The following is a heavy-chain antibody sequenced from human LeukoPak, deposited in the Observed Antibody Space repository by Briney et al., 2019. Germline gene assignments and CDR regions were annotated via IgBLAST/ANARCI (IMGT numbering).Heavy chain of an antibody. V-gene: IGHV3-23*01. CDR1: GFTFSSYA. Sequence: GGSLRLSCAASGFTFSSYAMSWVRQAPGKGLEWVSAIRVSGRSTYYPHSVKRLFPISRDNSKNTLYLQMNSLRAHDTAVYYCANEMDFSSGPFDYWGQGTLVTVSS. D-gene: IGHD3-3*01. CDR2: IRVSGRST. CDR3: ANEMDFSSGPFDY. J-gene: IGHJ4*02.